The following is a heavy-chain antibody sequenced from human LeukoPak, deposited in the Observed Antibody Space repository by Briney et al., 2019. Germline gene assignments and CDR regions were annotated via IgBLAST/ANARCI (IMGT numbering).Heavy chain of an antibody. CDR1: GGSFSGYY. Sequence: TSETQSLTCAVYGGSFSGYYWSWIRQPPGKGLEWIGEINHSGSTNYNPSLKSRVTISVDTSKNQFSLKLSSVTAADTAVYYCASIGRGYSWGQGTLVTVSS. CDR3: ASIGRGYS. J-gene: IGHJ4*02. D-gene: IGHD5-18*01. V-gene: IGHV4-34*01. CDR2: INHSGST.